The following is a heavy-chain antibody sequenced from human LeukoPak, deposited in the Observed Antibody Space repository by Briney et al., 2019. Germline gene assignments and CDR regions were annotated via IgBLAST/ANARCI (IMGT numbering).Heavy chain of an antibody. CDR1: GFTFSSYA. D-gene: IGHD3-10*01. CDR3: AKRLCAGGRGVMCYYYGMDV. CDR2: ISGSGGST. J-gene: IGHJ6*02. V-gene: IGHV3-23*01. Sequence: GGSLRLSCAASGFTFSSYAMSWVRQAPGKGLEWVSAISGSGGSTYYADSVKGRFTISRDNSKNTLYLQMSSLRAEDTVVYYCAKRLCAGGRGVMCYYYGMDVWGQGTTVTVSS.